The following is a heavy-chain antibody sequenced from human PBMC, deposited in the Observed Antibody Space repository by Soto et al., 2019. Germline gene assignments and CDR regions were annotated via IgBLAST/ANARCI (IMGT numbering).Heavy chain of an antibody. CDR2: INPNSGGT. CDR3: ARDRVRMGYSYGYGFPASMRGPNYYFDY. J-gene: IGHJ4*02. CDR1: GYTFTGYY. V-gene: IGHV1-2*04. D-gene: IGHD5-18*01. Sequence: ASVKVSCKASGYTFTGYYMHWVRQAPGQGLEWMGWINPNSGGTNYAQKFQGWVTMTRDTSISTAYMELSRLRSDDTAVYYCARDRVRMGYSYGYGFPASMRGPNYYFDYWGQGTLVTVSS.